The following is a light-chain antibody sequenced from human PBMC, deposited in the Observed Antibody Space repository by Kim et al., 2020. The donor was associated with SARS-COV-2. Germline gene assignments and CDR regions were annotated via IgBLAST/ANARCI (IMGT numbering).Light chain of an antibody. V-gene: IGKV3-15*01. CDR3: QQYDNWPPWT. CDR2: GAF. Sequence: EILMTQSPGTLSVFPGERATLFCRASHSVSTNLAWYQQKPGQAPRLLMYGAFLRAAGVPARFSGSGPGTEFTLTISSLQSEDFAVYYCQQYDNWPPWTFGQGTKVDIK. J-gene: IGKJ1*01. CDR1: HSVSTN.